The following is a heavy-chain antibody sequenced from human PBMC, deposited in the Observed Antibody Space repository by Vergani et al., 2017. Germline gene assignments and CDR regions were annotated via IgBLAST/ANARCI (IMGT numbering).Heavy chain of an antibody. CDR2: INPSGDST. J-gene: IGHJ4*02. CDR1: GYTFTSYY. CDR3: ARDAPYGDYGDDY. Sequence: VQLVQSGAEVKKPGATMKISCKVSGYTFTSYYMHWVRQAPGQGLEWMGIINPSGDSTSYAQKFQGRVTMTRDTSTSTVYMELSSLRSEDTAVYYCARDAPYGDYGDDYWGQGTLVTVSS. V-gene: IGHV1-46*03. D-gene: IGHD4-17*01.